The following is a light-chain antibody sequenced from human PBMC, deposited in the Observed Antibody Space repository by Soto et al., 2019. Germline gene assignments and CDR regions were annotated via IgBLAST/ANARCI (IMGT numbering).Light chain of an antibody. CDR1: QSVSSN. Sequence: EIVMTQSPATLSVSPEERATLSCRASQSVSSNLAWYQQKPGQAPRLLLYGASTRATGIPGRFSGSGSGTEFTLTISSLQAEDFAVYYCQQHNYWPSFGQGTKLEIK. V-gene: IGKV3-15*01. J-gene: IGKJ2*01. CDR2: GAS. CDR3: QQHNYWPS.